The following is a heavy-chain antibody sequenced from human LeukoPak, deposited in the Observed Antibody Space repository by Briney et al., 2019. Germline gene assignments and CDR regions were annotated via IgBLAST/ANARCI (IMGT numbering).Heavy chain of an antibody. CDR1: GYSFTSYW. CDR3: ASDRDAYNVGDY. V-gene: IGHV5-10-1*01. J-gene: IGHJ4*02. CDR2: IDPSDSYT. D-gene: IGHD5-24*01. Sequence: GESLKISCKGSGYSFTSYWISWVRQMPGKGPEWMGRIDPSDSYTNYSPSFQGHVTISADKSISTAYLQWSSLKASDTAMYYCASDRDAYNVGDYWGQGTLVTVSS.